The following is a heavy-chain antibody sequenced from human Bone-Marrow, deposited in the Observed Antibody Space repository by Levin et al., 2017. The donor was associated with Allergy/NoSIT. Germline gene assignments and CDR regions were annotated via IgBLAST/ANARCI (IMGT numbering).Heavy chain of an antibody. D-gene: IGHD5-24*01. CDR3: ARGVGMATIYP. Sequence: SETLSLTCAVSGGSISSGGYSWSWIRQPPGKGLEWIGYIYHSGSTYYNPSLKSRVTISVDRSKNQFSLKLSSVTAADTAVYYCARGVGMATIYPWGQGTLVTVSS. CDR1: GGSISSGGYS. V-gene: IGHV4-30-2*01. CDR2: IYHSGST. J-gene: IGHJ5*02.